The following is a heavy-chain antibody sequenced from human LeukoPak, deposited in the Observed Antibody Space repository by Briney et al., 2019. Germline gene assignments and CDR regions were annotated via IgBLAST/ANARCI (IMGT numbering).Heavy chain of an antibody. CDR3: ARGVSSVLSPDY. D-gene: IGHD6-19*01. J-gene: IGHJ4*02. Sequence: PRSAVKVSCKSSGGTFSSYAISGVRQAPGQGLEGMGRIIPILGIANYAQKFQGRVTITADKSTSTAYMELSSLRSEDTAVYYCARGVSSVLSPDYWGQGTLVTVSS. CDR1: GGTFSSYA. V-gene: IGHV1-69*04. CDR2: IIPILGIA.